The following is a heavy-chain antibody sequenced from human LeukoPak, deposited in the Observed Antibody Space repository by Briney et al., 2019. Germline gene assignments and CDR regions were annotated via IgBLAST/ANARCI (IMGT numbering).Heavy chain of an antibody. Sequence: GGSLRLSCAASGFTFSSYAMSWVRQAPGKGLEWVSAISYDGAGTYYADSVKGRFTISRDNSKNTLYLQINSLRAEDTALFYCAKLNSGSYSDYWGQGTLATVSS. V-gene: IGHV3-23*01. CDR3: AKLNSGSYSDY. CDR1: GFTFSSYA. CDR2: ISYDGAGT. J-gene: IGHJ4*02. D-gene: IGHD1-26*01.